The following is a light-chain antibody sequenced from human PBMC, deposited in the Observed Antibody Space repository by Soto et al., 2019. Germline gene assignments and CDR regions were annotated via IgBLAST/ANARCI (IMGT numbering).Light chain of an antibody. CDR3: QQYNSDPTWT. CDR2: KAA. V-gene: IGKV1-5*03. J-gene: IGKJ1*01. Sequence: DIQMTQSPSTLSASVGDRVTITCRASQSISNWLAWYQQKPGKAPKLLIYKAASLESGVPSRFSGSGSGTEFTLTINSLQPDYFATYYCQQYNSDPTWTFGQGTKVEIK. CDR1: QSISNW.